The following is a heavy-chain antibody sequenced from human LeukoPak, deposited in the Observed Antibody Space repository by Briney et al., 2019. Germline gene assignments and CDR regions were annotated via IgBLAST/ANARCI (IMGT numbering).Heavy chain of an antibody. CDR2: ISAYNGNT. V-gene: IGHV1-18*01. Sequence: GASVKVSCKASGYTFTSYGISWVRQAPGQGLEWMGWISAYNGNTNYAQKLQGRVTMTTDTSTSTAYMELRSLRSDDTAVYYCARGGGYYDILTGYYRLRWFDPWGQGTLVTVSS. CDR3: ARGGGYYDILTGYYRLRWFDP. CDR1: GYTFTSYG. D-gene: IGHD3-9*01. J-gene: IGHJ5*02.